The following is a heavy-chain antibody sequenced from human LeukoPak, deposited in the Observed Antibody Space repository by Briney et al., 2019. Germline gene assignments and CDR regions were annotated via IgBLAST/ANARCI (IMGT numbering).Heavy chain of an antibody. D-gene: IGHD2-2*01. CDR2: IYTSGST. V-gene: IGHV4-61*02. Sequence: SETLSLTCTVSGGSISSGSYYWSWIRQPAGKGLEWIGRIYTSGSTNYNPTLKSRVTISADTSKNQFSLKLSSVTAADTAVYYCARDGDCSSTSCPCAFDIWGQGTMVTVSS. CDR1: GGSISSGSYY. J-gene: IGHJ3*02. CDR3: ARDGDCSSTSCPCAFDI.